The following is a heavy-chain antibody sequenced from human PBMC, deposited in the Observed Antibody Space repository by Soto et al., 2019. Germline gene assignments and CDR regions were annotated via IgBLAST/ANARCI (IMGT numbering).Heavy chain of an antibody. Sequence: QVQLVQSGAEVKKPGSSVKVSCKASGGTFSSYAISWVRQAPGQGLEWMGGIIPIFGTANYAQKFQGRVTITADESTSTAYMELGSLRSEDTAVYYCARVCAGVEMAPGEFDYWGQGTLVTVSS. J-gene: IGHJ4*02. CDR3: ARVCAGVEMAPGEFDY. V-gene: IGHV1-69*01. CDR2: IIPIFGTA. D-gene: IGHD3-10*01. CDR1: GGTFSSYA.